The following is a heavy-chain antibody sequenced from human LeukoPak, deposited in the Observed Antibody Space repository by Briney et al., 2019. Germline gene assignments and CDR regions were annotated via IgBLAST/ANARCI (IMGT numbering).Heavy chain of an antibody. J-gene: IGHJ4*02. CDR1: GYTFTSYG. D-gene: IGHD6-19*01. CDR3: ASAFSVAGTFDY. CDR2: ISAYNGNT. Sequence: ASVKVSCKASGYTFTSYGIRWVRQAPGQGLEWMGWISAYNGNTNYAQKLQGRVTMTTDTSTSTAYMELRSLRSDDTAVYYCASAFSVAGTFDYWGQGTLVTVSS. V-gene: IGHV1-18*01.